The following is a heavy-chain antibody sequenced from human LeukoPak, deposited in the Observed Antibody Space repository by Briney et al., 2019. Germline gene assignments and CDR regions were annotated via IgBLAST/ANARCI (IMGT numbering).Heavy chain of an antibody. CDR2: ISYSGST. J-gene: IGHJ5*02. D-gene: IGHD2-8*01. Sequence: PSETLSLTCTVSGGSIRSSYWNWIRQPPGKGLEWIGYISYSGSTNYNPSLQSRVSISLDTSKNHFSLKLRSVTAADTAVYYCARDSLYATSWYDPWGQGTLVTVSS. CDR3: ARDSLYATSWYDP. V-gene: IGHV4-59*01. CDR1: GGSIRSSY.